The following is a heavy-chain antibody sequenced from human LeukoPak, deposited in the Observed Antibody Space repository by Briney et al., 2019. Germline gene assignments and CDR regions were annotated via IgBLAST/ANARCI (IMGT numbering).Heavy chain of an antibody. J-gene: IGHJ4*02. D-gene: IGHD3-10*01. V-gene: IGHV3-66*01. CDR3: ARDGAITMVRGVIL. Sequence: GGSLRLSCAASGFTVSSNYMSWVRQAPGKGLEWVSVIYSGGSTYYADSVKGRFTISRDNSKNTLYLQMNSLRAEDTAVYYCARDGAITMVRGVILWGQGALVTVSS. CDR2: IYSGGST. CDR1: GFTVSSNY.